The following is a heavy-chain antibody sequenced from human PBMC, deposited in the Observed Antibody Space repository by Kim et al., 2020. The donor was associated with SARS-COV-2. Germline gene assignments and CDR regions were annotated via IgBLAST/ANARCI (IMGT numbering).Heavy chain of an antibody. CDR3: ARVPWELKYFDL. CDR1: GFTFSYYY. D-gene: IGHD1-26*01. CDR2: ISSSGSTI. J-gene: IGHJ2*01. Sequence: GGSLRLSWAASGFTFSYYYMSWIRQAPGKGLEWVSYISSSGSTIYYADSVKGRFTISRDNAKNSLYLQMNSLRAEDTAVYYCARVPWELKYFDLWGRGTLVTVSS. V-gene: IGHV3-11*01.